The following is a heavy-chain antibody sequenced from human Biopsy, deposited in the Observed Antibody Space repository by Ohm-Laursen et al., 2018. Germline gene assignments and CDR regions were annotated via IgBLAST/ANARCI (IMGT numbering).Heavy chain of an antibody. J-gene: IGHJ4*02. CDR3: TRSAGYGYDY. D-gene: IGHD5-12*01. CDR1: GLNLSAFA. V-gene: IGHV3-73*01. CDR2: IKKKSNNDAT. Sequence: LRLSCAASGLNLSAFALHWVRQASGRGLEWVGRIKKKSNNDATAYAESMKGRFSIFRDDSKSTSFLQMNSLKIEDTAVYFCTRSAGYGYDYWGQGILVTVSS.